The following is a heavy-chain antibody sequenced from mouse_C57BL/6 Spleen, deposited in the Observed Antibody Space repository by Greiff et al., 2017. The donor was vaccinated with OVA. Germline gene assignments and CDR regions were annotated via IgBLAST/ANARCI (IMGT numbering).Heavy chain of an antibody. V-gene: IGHV1-55*01. CDR1: GYTFTSYW. CDR2: IYTGSGSN. Sequence: QVQLQQSGAELVKPAASVTMSCTVSGYTFTSYWLTWVKQRPGQGLEWIGVIYTGSGSNNSNEKFKSQATLPVDTSYSTAYMQLSSLTSYDTAVYYGARLGYYGSSPLAMDYWGQGTSVTVSS. D-gene: IGHD1-1*01. J-gene: IGHJ4*01. CDR3: ARLGYYGSSPLAMDY.